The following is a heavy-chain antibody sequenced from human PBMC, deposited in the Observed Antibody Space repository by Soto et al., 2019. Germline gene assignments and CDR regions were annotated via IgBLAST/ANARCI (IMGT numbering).Heavy chain of an antibody. CDR3: AKSRGSYTVDY. J-gene: IGHJ4*02. V-gene: IGHV1-2*04. Sequence: QVQLVQSGAEVRKPGASVHVSCKTSGYTFTAYYIHWVRQAPGQGLEWMGWIDPASGGTNIAQKFQGWVTMTTDTSTTTAYLQLSRLTSDDTAVYYCAKSRGSYTVDYWGQGTLVTVSS. CDR2: IDPASGGT. CDR1: GYTFTAYY. D-gene: IGHD1-26*01.